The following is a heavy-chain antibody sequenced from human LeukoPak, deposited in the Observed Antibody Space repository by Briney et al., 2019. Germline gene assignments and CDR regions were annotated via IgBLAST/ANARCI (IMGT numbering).Heavy chain of an antibody. CDR3: ASGGATPVTYYYYYYGMDV. Sequence: PGGSLRLSCAASGFTFSDYYMSWIRQAPGKGLEWVSYISSSGSTIYYADSVKGRFTISRDNAKNSLYLQMNSLRAEDTAVYYCASGGATPVTYYYYYYGMDVWGQGTTVTVSS. J-gene: IGHJ6*02. V-gene: IGHV3-11*01. D-gene: IGHD4-11*01. CDR2: ISSSGSTI. CDR1: GFTFSDYY.